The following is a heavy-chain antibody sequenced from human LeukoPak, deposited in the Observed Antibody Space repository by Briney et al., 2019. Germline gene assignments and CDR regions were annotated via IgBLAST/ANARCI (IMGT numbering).Heavy chain of an antibody. V-gene: IGHV3-7*03. CDR2: IKEDGSEK. CDR3: ATYYYDSSGYFDAFDI. D-gene: IGHD3-22*01. J-gene: IGHJ3*02. CDR1: GFTFSPYW. Sequence: RSGGSLRLSCAASGFTFSPYWMTWVRQAPGKGLEWVANIKEDGSEKYYVDSVEGRFTISRDNSKNTLYLQMNSLRAEDTAVYYCATYYYDSSGYFDAFDIWGQGTMVTVSS.